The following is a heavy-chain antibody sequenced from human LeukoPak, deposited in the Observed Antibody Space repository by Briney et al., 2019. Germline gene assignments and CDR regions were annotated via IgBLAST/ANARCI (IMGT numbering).Heavy chain of an antibody. J-gene: IGHJ4*02. CDR2: ISWNSGSI. V-gene: IGHV3-9*01. Sequence: GRSLRLSCAASGFTFDDYAMHWVRQAPGKGLEWVSGISWNSGSIGYADSVKGRFTISRDNAKNSLYLQMNSLRAEDKALYYCAKGGGVVVRYYFDYWGQGTLVTVSS. CDR1: GFTFDDYA. D-gene: IGHD3-22*01. CDR3: AKGGGVVVRYYFDY.